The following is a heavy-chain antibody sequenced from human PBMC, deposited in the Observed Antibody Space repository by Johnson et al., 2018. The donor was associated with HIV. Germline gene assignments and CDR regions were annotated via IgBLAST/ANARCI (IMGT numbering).Heavy chain of an antibody. J-gene: IGHJ3*02. D-gene: IGHD5-24*01. CDR2: ISSGGDT. CDR1: GFSVSSYY. Sequence: VQLVESGGGLVQPGRSLRLSCAAPGFSVSSYYMTWVRQAPGKGLDWVSVISSGGDTYYADSVRGRFSISRDNSKNTLYLQMNRLRAEDTAVYYCVRACRDGYTCDAFDIWGQGTMVTVSS. CDR3: VRACRDGYTCDAFDI. V-gene: IGHV3-66*01.